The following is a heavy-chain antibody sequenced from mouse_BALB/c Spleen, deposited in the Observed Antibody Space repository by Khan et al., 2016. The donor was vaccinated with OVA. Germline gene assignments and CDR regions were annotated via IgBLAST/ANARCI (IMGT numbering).Heavy chain of an antibody. D-gene: IGHD1-1*01. CDR3: ARVYGGDFDY. J-gene: IGHJ2*02. CDR2: ISYSGNT. CDR1: GYSITSDYA. V-gene: IGHV3-2*02. Sequence: EVMLVESGPGLVKPSQSLSLTCTVTGYSITSDYAWNWIRQFPGNKLEWMGFISYSGNTNYNPSLKSRFSITRDTSKNQFFLQLNSVTTEDTATYYCARVYGGDFDYWGQGTSLTVSS.